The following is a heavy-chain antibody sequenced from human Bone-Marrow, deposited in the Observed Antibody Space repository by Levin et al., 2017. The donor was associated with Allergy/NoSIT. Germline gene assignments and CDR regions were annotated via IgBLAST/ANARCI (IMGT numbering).Heavy chain of an antibody. Sequence: GGSLRLSCTVSGFTFADYAMSWFRQAPGKGLEWVSFIRGNAHGGTAEYAASVKGRFTTSRDDWKSIAYLQMNSLKTEDTAVYYCTRDIAARHWFDPWGQGTLVIVSS. V-gene: IGHV3-49*03. CDR1: GFTFADYA. D-gene: IGHD6-6*01. J-gene: IGHJ5*02. CDR2: IRGNAHGGTA. CDR3: TRDIAARHWFDP.